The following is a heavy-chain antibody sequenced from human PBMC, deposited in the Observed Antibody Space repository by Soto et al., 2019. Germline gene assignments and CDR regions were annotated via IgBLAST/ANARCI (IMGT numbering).Heavy chain of an antibody. CDR1: GFTFSSYS. Sequence: GSLRLSCAASGFTFSSYSMNWVRQAPGKRLEWVSSISSSSSYIYYADSVKGRFTISRDNAKNSLYLQMNSLRAEDTAVYYCARVATVTTNYYYYGMDVWGQGTTVTVSS. V-gene: IGHV3-21*01. J-gene: IGHJ6*02. CDR2: ISSSSSYI. CDR3: ARVATVTTNYYYYGMDV. D-gene: IGHD4-4*01.